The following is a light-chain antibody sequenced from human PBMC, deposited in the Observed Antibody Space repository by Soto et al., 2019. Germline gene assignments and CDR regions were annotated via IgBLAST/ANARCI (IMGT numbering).Light chain of an antibody. V-gene: IGKV2-28*01. Sequence: DIVMTQSPLSLPVTPGEPASISCRSSQSLLHSIGYNYLDWYLQKPGQSPQLLIYLGSNRASGVPDRFSGSGSGTDFTLKISRVEAEDVGVYYCMQALQTPLYTFGPGTKVDI. CDR2: LGS. J-gene: IGKJ3*01. CDR1: QSLLHSIGYNY. CDR3: MQALQTPLYT.